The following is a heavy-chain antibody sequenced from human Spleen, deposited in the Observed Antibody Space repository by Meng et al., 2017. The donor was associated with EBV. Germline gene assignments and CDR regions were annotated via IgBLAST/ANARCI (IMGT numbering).Heavy chain of an antibody. J-gene: IGHJ5*02. Sequence: VQPVQSGAGVKKPGSSGKASFKASGGTYRRYTITWVRQAPGQGLAWMGGITPIFGALNCAQTFKGRVRIIADDSTSTAYMEMSSLRPEDTAVYYCARGEQTEVWFDPWGQGTLVTVSS. CDR2: ITPIFGAL. V-gene: IGHV1-69*01. D-gene: IGHD1/OR15-1a*01. CDR3: ARGEQTEVWFDP. CDR1: GGTYRRYT.